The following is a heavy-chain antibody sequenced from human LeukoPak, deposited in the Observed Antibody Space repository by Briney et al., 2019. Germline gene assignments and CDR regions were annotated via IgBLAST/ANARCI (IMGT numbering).Heavy chain of an antibody. Sequence: GGSLRLSCAASGFTFSSYAMSWVRQAPGKGLEWVSAISGIGGSTYYADSVKGRFTISRDNSKNTLYLQMNSLRAEDTAVYYCAKAQPRYSSSWYFAFDIWGQGTMVTVSS. CDR3: AKAQPRYSSSWYFAFDI. J-gene: IGHJ3*02. CDR1: GFTFSSYA. D-gene: IGHD6-13*01. V-gene: IGHV3-23*01. CDR2: ISGIGGST.